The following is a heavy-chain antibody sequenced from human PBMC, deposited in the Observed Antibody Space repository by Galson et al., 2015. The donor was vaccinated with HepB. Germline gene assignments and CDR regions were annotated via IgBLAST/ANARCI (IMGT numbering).Heavy chain of an antibody. CDR3: ARGAPGYSSDWRPRIFDF. Sequence: SLRLSCAASGFTFSSYAMHWVRQAPGKGLEWVAVISYDGSNKYYADSVKGRLTISRDNSKNTLYLEMNSLRAEDTAIYYCARGAPGYSSDWRPRIFDFWGQGTLVTVSS. CDR1: GFTFSSYA. CDR2: ISYDGSNK. V-gene: IGHV3-30-3*01. J-gene: IGHJ4*02. D-gene: IGHD6-19*01.